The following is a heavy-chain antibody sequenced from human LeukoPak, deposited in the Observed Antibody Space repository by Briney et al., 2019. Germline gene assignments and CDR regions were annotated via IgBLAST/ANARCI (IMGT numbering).Heavy chain of an antibody. CDR3: ARDLQEAPPTMWAFDI. CDR2: IYYSGST. Sequence: SETLSLTCTVSGGSISSGDYYWSWIRQPPGKGLEWIGYIYYSGSTYYNPSLKSRVTISVDTSKNQFSLKLSSVTAADTAVYYCARDLQEAPPTMWAFDIWGQGTMVTVSS. V-gene: IGHV4-30-4*08. D-gene: IGHD1/OR15-1a*01. J-gene: IGHJ3*02. CDR1: GGSISSGDYY.